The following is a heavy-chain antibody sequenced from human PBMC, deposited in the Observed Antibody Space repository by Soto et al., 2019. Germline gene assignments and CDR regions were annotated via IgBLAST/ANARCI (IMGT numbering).Heavy chain of an antibody. CDR1: GGSISTYY. V-gene: IGHV4-59*01. CDR3: ARGDDWKSSCFDS. Sequence: SETLSLTCTVSGGSISTYYWNWIRQPPGKGLEWIGYISYSENINYNPSLKSRVTISLDTSKNQFSLKLTSVTAADTAVYYCARGDDWKSSCFDSWGQGTLVTVSS. D-gene: IGHD1-1*01. CDR2: ISYSENI. J-gene: IGHJ5*01.